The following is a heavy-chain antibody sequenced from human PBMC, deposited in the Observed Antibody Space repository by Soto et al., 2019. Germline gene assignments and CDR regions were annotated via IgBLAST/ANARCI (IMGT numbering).Heavy chain of an antibody. J-gene: IGHJ4*02. CDR2: INAGNGNT. Sequence: EASVKVSCKASGYTFTSYAMHWVRQAPGQRLEWMGWINAGNGNTKYSQKFQGRVTITRDTSASTAYMELSSLRSEDTAVYYCARDPGPLWFGEFWFDYWGQGTLVTVSS. V-gene: IGHV1-3*01. CDR1: GYTFTSYA. CDR3: ARDPGPLWFGEFWFDY. D-gene: IGHD3-10*01.